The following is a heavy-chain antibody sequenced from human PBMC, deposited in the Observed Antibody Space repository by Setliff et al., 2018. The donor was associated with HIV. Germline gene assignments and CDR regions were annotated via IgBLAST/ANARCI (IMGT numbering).Heavy chain of an antibody. J-gene: IGHJ4*02. Sequence: SETLSLTCAVYVGSFSGHYWIWIRQPPGKGLEWIGETNPSGSTKYNPTLQSRVAISVDTSRRQFTLKLSSVTAADTAVFYCARGREWTHLDYWGQGTLVTVS. V-gene: IGHV4-34*01. CDR2: TNPSGST. CDR3: ARGREWTHLDY. D-gene: IGHD3-3*01. CDR1: VGSFSGHY.